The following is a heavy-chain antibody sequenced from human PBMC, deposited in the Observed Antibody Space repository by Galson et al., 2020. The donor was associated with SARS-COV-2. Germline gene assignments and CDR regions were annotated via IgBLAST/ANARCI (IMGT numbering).Heavy chain of an antibody. D-gene: IGHD1-26*01. V-gene: IGHV4-39*07. CDR1: GGTISSSSYY. CDR3: ARVDAMVWGYDGWELLRSSNIPTYFDY. J-gene: IGHJ4*02. Sequence: SGGTISSSSYYWGWIRQPPGQGLEWIGRIYYRGSTYSNPPLKSRVTISVATSKNQFSLKLSSVTAADTAVYYCARVDAMVWGYDGWELLRSSNIPTYFDYWGQGTLVTVSS. CDR2: IYYRGST.